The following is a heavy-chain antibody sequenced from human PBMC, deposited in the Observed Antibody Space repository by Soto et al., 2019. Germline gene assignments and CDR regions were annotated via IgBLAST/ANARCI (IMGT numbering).Heavy chain of an antibody. CDR2: MNPNSGNT. Sequence: SSVKVSCKASGYTFTSYDINWVRQATGQGLEWMGWMNPNSGNTGYAQKFQGRVTMTRNTSISTAYMELRSLRSDDTAVYYCAVGNRYRRWFDPWGQGTLVTVSS. CDR1: GYTFTSYD. V-gene: IGHV1-8*01. CDR3: AVGNRYRRWFDP. D-gene: IGHD3-16*02. J-gene: IGHJ5*02.